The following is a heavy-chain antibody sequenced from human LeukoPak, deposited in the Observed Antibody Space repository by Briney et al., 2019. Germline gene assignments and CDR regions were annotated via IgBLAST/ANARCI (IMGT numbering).Heavy chain of an antibody. J-gene: IGHJ4*02. Sequence: GESLKISCKGSGYNFTSYWIGWVRQMPGKGLEWMGIIYLGDSDTTYSPSFQGQVTISADKSISTAYLQWSSLKASDTAMYYCARPGNVRESTVTLAYYFDYWGQGTLVTVSS. CDR1: GYNFTSYW. CDR3: ARPGNVRESTVTLAYYFDY. CDR2: IYLGDSDT. D-gene: IGHD4-17*01. V-gene: IGHV5-51*01.